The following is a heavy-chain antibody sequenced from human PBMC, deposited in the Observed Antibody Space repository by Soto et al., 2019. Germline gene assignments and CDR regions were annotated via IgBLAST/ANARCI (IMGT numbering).Heavy chain of an antibody. CDR1: GYTFTSYD. Sequence: ASVKVSCKASGYTFTSYDINWVRQATGQGLEWMGWMNPNSGNTGYAQKFQGRVTMTRNTSISTAYMELSSLRSEDTAVYYCARVRYYYVSGSKTNWFDPWGQGTLVTVSS. J-gene: IGHJ5*02. D-gene: IGHD3-10*01. CDR2: MNPNSGNT. CDR3: ARVRYYYVSGSKTNWFDP. V-gene: IGHV1-8*01.